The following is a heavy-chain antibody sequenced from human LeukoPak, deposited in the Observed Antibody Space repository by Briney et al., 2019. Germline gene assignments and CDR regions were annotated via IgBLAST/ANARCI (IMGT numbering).Heavy chain of an antibody. CDR2: INSDGSST. J-gene: IGHJ4*02. V-gene: IGHV3-74*01. Sequence: GGSLRLSCAASGFTFSSYWMHLVRQAPGKGLVWVSRINSDGSSTSYADSVKGRFTISRDNAKNTLYLQMNSLRAEDTAVYYCARAGIAAAGLHFDYWGQGTLVTVSS. CDR1: GFTFSSYW. D-gene: IGHD6-13*01. CDR3: ARAGIAAAGLHFDY.